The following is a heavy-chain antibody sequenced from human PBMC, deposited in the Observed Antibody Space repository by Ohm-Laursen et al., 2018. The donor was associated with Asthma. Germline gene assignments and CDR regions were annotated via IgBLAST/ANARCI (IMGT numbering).Heavy chain of an antibody. V-gene: IGHV3-30-3*01. CDR2: ITSDGSWT. Sequence: SLRLSCSASGFTFSSFAMHWVRQAPGKGLEWVTIITSDGSWTPYADSVKGRFTISRDNSKSTLYMQMNSLRAEDTAVYYCARRDFSGGDPNAAFDIWGQGTMVTVSS. J-gene: IGHJ3*02. CDR1: GFTFSSFA. D-gene: IGHD2-21*02. CDR3: ARRDFSGGDPNAAFDI.